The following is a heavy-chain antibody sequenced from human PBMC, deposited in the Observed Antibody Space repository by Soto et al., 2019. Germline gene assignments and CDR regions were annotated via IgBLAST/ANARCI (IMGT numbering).Heavy chain of an antibody. D-gene: IGHD2-2*01. CDR1: GGTFSSYA. Sequence: QVQLVQSGAEVKKPGSSVKVSCKASGGTFSSYAISWVRQAPGQGLEWMGGIIPIFGTANYAQKFQGRVTITADESTSTGYMELRSLRSEVTAVYYCESSLRPDYYYDGMDVWGQGTTVTVSS. CDR2: IIPIFGTA. J-gene: IGHJ6*02. CDR3: ESSLRPDYYYDGMDV. V-gene: IGHV1-69*12.